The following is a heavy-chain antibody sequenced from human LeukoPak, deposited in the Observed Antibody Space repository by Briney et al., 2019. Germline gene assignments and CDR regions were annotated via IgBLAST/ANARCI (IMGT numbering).Heavy chain of an antibody. CDR3: AREGPDITVIVSGPGDI. V-gene: IGHV1-2*02. CDR2: INPNSGGT. CDR1: GYTFTGYY. J-gene: IGHJ3*02. D-gene: IGHD3-22*01. Sequence: ASVKVSCKASGYTFTGYYMHWVRQAPGQGLEWMGWINPNSGGTNYAQKFQGRVTMTRDTSISTAYMELSRLRSDDTAVYYCAREGPDITVIVSGPGDIWGQGTMVTVSS.